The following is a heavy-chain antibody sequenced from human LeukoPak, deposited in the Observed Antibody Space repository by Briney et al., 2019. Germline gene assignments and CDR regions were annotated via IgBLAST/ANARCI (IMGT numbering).Heavy chain of an antibody. CDR1: GFTFSSYS. CDR3: AGGYSSSWYSPYFDY. D-gene: IGHD6-13*01. CDR2: ISSSSSTI. Sequence: GGSLRLSCAASGFTFSSYSMNWDRQAPGKGLEWVSYISSSSSTIYYADSVKGRFTISRDNAKNSLYLQMNSLRDEDTAVYYCAGGYSSSWYSPYFDYWGQGTLVTVSS. V-gene: IGHV3-48*02. J-gene: IGHJ4*02.